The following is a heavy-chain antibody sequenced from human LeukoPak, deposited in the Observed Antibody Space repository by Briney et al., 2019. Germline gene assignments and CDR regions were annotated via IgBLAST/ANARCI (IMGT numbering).Heavy chain of an antibody. J-gene: IGHJ4*02. CDR3: ARETFAATARGGDH. V-gene: IGHV3-7*01. Sequence: PGGSLRPSCAASGFTFSNYWMTWVRQAPRKGLEWVANIKQDGSETYYVDSVKGRFTISRDNAKNSLFLQMNSLRADDTAVYYCARETFAATARGGDHWGQGTLVTVSS. CDR2: IKQDGSET. CDR1: GFTFSNYW. D-gene: IGHD6-13*01.